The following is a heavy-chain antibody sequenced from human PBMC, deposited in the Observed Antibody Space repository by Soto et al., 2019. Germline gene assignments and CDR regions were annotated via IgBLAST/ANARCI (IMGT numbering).Heavy chain of an antibody. CDR3: ARDLGLVLEYSSSPLSYYGMDV. V-gene: IGHV1-46*01. Sequence: ASVKVSCKASGYTFSTYYMHWVRQAPGQGLQWMGIVDPTGDTTAYAQNFQARLTMTTDTSTSTFYMELSSLTSDDTAVYYCARDLGLVLEYSSSPLSYYGMDVWGQGTTVTVSS. CDR2: VDPTGDTT. D-gene: IGHD6-6*01. CDR1: GYTFSTYY. J-gene: IGHJ6*02.